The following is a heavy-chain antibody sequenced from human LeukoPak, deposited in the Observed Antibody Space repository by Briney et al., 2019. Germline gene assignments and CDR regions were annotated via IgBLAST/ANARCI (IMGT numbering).Heavy chain of an antibody. J-gene: IGHJ6*02. V-gene: IGHV4-34*01. Sequence: SETLSLTCAVYGGSFSGYYWSWIRQPPGKGLEWIGEINHSGSTNYNPSLKSRVTISVDTSKNQFSLKLSSVTAADTAVYYCARLVVVAATFYYYYGMDVWGQGTTVTVSS. CDR3: ARLVVVAATFYYYYGMDV. D-gene: IGHD2-15*01. CDR1: GGSFSGYY. CDR2: INHSGST.